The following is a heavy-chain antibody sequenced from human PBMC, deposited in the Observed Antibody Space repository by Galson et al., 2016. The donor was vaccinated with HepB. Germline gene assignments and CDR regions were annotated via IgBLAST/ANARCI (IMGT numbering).Heavy chain of an antibody. D-gene: IGHD3-16*01. V-gene: IGHV3-23*01. J-gene: IGHJ4*02. CDR3: DRCDYENCRPGWGY. CDR2: ISDSGDGT. CDR1: GFTFSNYA. Sequence: SLRLSCAASGFTFSNYALSWVRQAPGKGLEWVAAISDSGDGTYYADSVKGRFTISRDNSKNTLYLQMNSLRAEDTAVYYCDRCDYENCRPGWGYWGQGTLLAVSS.